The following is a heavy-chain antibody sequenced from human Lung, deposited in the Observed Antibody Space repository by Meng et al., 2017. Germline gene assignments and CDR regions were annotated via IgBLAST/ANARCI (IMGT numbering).Heavy chain of an antibody. V-gene: IGHV3-23*01. D-gene: IGHD6-6*01. CDR2: ISDNGGST. Sequence: EVQLLESGGDLVQPGGSLRLSCAGSGFRFSNYAMSWVHQAPGKGPEWVSAISDNGGSTYYRDSVKGRFTMSRDNSKNTLYLQMNSLRAEDTAVYYCAIDRGYSSSTFVDHWGQGTLVTVSS. J-gene: IGHJ4*02. CDR3: AIDRGYSSSTFVDH. CDR1: GFRFSNYA.